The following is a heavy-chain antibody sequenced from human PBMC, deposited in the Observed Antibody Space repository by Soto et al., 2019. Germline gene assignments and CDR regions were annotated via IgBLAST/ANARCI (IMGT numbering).Heavy chain of an antibody. CDR1: GYSFNSYY. Sequence: ASVKVSCKASGYSFNSYYMHWVRQAPGQGPEWMGGINPSGASASYAQKFQGRVTITADKSTSTAYMELSSLRSEDTAVYYCARGAGYCSGGSCPDAFDIWGQGTMVTVSS. CDR3: ARGAGYCSGGSCPDAFDI. D-gene: IGHD2-15*01. CDR2: INPSGASA. J-gene: IGHJ3*02. V-gene: IGHV1-46*02.